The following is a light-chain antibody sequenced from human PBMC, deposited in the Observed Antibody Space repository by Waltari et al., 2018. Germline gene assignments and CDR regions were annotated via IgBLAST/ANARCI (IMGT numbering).Light chain of an antibody. Sequence: QSVLTQPPSASGTPGQRVTISCSGSSSTIGSNTVNWYQQLPGTAPKRLINSNNQRPAGVPDRLSGSKSGTLPSMAMSGLQSEDGAVYYCAAWEDSLNGWVFGGGTTLTVL. CDR3: AAWEDSLNGWV. CDR2: SNN. J-gene: IGLJ3*02. CDR1: SSTIGSNT. V-gene: IGLV1-44*01.